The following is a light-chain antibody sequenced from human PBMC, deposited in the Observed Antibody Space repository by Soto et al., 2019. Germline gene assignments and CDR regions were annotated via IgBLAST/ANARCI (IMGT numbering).Light chain of an antibody. CDR2: EVS. V-gene: IGLV2-14*01. Sequence: QSALTQPASVSGSPGQSITISCTGTSSDVGGYNYVSWYQQHPGKAPKLMIYEVSNRPSGVSNRFSGSKSGNTASLTISGLQAEDEADYYCSSYTSSINWVFGGGTKVTVL. CDR1: SSDVGGYNY. J-gene: IGLJ3*02. CDR3: SSYTSSINWV.